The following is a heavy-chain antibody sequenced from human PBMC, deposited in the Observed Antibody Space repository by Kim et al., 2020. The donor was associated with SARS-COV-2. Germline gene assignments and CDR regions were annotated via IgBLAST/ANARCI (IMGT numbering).Heavy chain of an antibody. CDR3: ARVRYYDFWSGYYSQYYFDY. D-gene: IGHD3-3*01. J-gene: IGHJ4*02. Sequence: RVTISVDTSKNQFSLKLSSVTAADTAVYYCARVRYYDFWSGYYSQYYFDYWGQGTLVTVSS. V-gene: IGHV4-39*01.